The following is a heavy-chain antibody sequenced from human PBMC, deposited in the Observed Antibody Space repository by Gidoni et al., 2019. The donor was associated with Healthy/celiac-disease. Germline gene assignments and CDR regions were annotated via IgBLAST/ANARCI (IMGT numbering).Heavy chain of an antibody. CDR2: IKQDGSEK. D-gene: IGHD6-6*01. Sequence: EVQLVESGGGLVQPGGSLRLSCAASGFTFSSYWMSWVRQAPGKGLEWVANIKQDGSEKYYVDSVKGRFTISRDNAKNSLYLQMNSLRAEDTAVYYCARSIGQMRWDYYYYMDVWGKGTTVTVSS. CDR1: GFTFSSYW. J-gene: IGHJ6*03. CDR3: ARSIGQMRWDYYYYMDV. V-gene: IGHV3-7*01.